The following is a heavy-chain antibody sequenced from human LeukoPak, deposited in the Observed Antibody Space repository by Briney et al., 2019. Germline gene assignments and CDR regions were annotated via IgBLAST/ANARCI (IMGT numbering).Heavy chain of an antibody. V-gene: IGHV3-30*18. CDR3: AKQLWSDY. CDR1: GFTFSSYG. CDR2: ISYDGSNK. Sequence: GGSLRLSCAASGFTFSSYGMHWVRQAPGKGLEWVAVISYDGSNKYYADSVKGRFTISRDNSKNTLYLQMNSLRAEDTAVYYCAKQLWSDYWGQGTLVTVSS. J-gene: IGHJ4*02. D-gene: IGHD5-18*01.